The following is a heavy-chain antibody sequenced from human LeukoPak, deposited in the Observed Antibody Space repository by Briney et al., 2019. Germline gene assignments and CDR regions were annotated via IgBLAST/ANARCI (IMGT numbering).Heavy chain of an antibody. Sequence: GGSLRLSCAASGFTFSSYSMNWVRQAPGKGLEWVAVISYDGSDKYYADSVKGRFTISRDNSKNTLYLQMNSLRAEDTAVYYCAKDQDIAAAAYYFDYWGQGTLVTVSS. CDR1: GFTFSSYS. V-gene: IGHV3-30*18. CDR3: AKDQDIAAAAYYFDY. J-gene: IGHJ4*02. D-gene: IGHD6-13*01. CDR2: ISYDGSDK.